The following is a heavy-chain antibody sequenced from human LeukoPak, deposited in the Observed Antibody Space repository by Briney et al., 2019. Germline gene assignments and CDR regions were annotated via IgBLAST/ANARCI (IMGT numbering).Heavy chain of an antibody. CDR1: GGSFSGCY. Sequence: SETLSLTCAVYGGSFSGCYWSWLPQPPGKGLEWIGEINHSGSTNYNPSLKSRVTISVDTSKNQFSLKLSSVTAADTAVYYCAEWFYDYWGQGTLVTVSS. J-gene: IGHJ4*02. V-gene: IGHV4-34*01. CDR2: INHSGST. CDR3: AEWFYDY. D-gene: IGHD3-3*01.